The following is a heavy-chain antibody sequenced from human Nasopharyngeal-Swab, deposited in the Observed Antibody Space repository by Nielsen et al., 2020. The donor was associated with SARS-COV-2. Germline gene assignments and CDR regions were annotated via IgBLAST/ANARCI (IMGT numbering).Heavy chain of an antibody. Sequence: SCAASGFTFSRYEMNWVRQAPGKGLEWVSYISNSGSTIYYADSVKGRFTISRDNAKNSLYLQMKSLRAEDTAVYYCARKAQNYYDSNGYLYWGQGTLVTVSS. CDR2: ISNSGSTI. J-gene: IGHJ4*02. D-gene: IGHD3-22*01. CDR3: ARKAQNYYDSNGYLY. CDR1: GFTFSRYE. V-gene: IGHV3-48*03.